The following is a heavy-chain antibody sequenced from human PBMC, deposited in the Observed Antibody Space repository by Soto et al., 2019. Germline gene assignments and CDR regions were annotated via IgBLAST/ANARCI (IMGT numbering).Heavy chain of an antibody. CDR1: GFSFRGYW. V-gene: IGHV3-74*01. CDR2: ISSDGTTT. CDR3: AREYYGVLTGYYNDY. J-gene: IGHJ4*02. D-gene: IGHD3-9*01. Sequence: EVQLVESGGGLVQSGGSLGLSCVASGFSFRGYWMHWVRQAPGKGLVWVARISSDGTTTTYADSANGRFTVSRDNAANTLYLQMSSLRAEDTAVYYCAREYYGVLTGYYNDYWGQGTLVTVSS.